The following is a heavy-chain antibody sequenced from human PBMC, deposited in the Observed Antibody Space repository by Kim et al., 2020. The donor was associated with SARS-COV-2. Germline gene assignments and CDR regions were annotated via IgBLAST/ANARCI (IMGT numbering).Heavy chain of an antibody. J-gene: IGHJ1*01. D-gene: IGHD6-13*01. V-gene: IGHV3-74*01. Sequence: GGSLRLSCAASGFTFSSYWMHWVRQAPGKGLEWVSRINSDGSSTRYADSVKGRVTISRDNAKNTLYLQMNSLRAEDTAVYYCARVKAAGTDEYFQHWGQG. CDR2: INSDGSST. CDR1: GFTFSSYW. CDR3: ARVKAAGTDEYFQH.